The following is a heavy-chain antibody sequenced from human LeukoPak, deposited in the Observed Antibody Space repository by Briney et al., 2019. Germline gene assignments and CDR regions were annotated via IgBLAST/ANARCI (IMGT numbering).Heavy chain of an antibody. CDR1: GFSFSSYA. D-gene: IGHD3-10*01. CDR2: ISGRGRSP. V-gene: IGHV3-23*01. CDR3: TKDVANDSAGYYQFHGN. Sequence: PGGTLRLSCAASGFSFSSYAMSWVRQAPGKGLEWVSAISGRGRSPDYTDSVKGRFTISRDNSKNTLYLQMNSLRAVDTAVYYCTKDVANDSAGYYQFHGNWGQGTLVTVSS. J-gene: IGHJ4*02.